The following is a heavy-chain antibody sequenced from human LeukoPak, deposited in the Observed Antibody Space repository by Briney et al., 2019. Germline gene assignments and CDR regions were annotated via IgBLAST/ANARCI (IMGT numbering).Heavy chain of an antibody. J-gene: IGHJ5*02. D-gene: IGHD3-16*02. CDR2: IYYSGST. CDR3: ARVIGIHRSWFDP. Sequence: SETLSPTCTVSGGSISSYYWSWIRQPPGKGLEWIGYIYYSGSTNYNPSLKSRVTISVDTSKNQFSLKLSSVTAADTAVYYCARVIGIHRSWFDPWGQGTLVTVSS. V-gene: IGHV4-59*01. CDR1: GGSISSYY.